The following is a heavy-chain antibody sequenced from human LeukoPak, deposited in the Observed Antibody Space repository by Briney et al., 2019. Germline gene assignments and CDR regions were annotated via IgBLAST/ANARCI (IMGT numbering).Heavy chain of an antibody. CDR2: ISSSGSTI. J-gene: IGHJ4*02. V-gene: IGHV3-11*01. CDR3: ARDGSLVVVPAAPDY. Sequence: GGSLRLSCAASGFTFSDYYMSWIRQAPGKGLEWVSYISSSGSTIYYADSVKGRFTISRDNAKNSLYLQMNSLRAEDTAVYYCARDGSLVVVPAAPDYWGQGTLVTVSS. CDR1: GFTFSDYY. D-gene: IGHD2-2*01.